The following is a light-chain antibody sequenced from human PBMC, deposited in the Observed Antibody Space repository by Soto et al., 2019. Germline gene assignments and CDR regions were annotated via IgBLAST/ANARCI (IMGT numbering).Light chain of an antibody. CDR3: SSYTTSNTRXIV. J-gene: IGLJ1*01. CDR1: SSDVGGYNY. Sequence: QSALTQPASVSGSPGQSITISCTGTSSDVGGYNYVSWYQHHPGKAPKLMIYDVSNRPSGVSNRFSGSKSGNTASLTISGLQPEDEADYYCSSYTTSNTRXIVFGTG. CDR2: DVS. V-gene: IGLV2-14*03.